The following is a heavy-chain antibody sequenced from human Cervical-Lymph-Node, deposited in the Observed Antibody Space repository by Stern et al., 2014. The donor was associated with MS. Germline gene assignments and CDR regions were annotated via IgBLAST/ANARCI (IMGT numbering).Heavy chain of an antibody. CDR2: LFPVFGTP. CDR3: ALSSETSDRWYSLGYDL. D-gene: IGHD6-13*01. J-gene: IGHJ5*02. CDR1: GGTFSKFP. Sequence: QVQLVQSGAEVTKPGSSVKVSCKASGGTFSKFPSSWVRQAPGQGLEWMGGLFPVFGTPTYAPEFRGRVTITADVSTSTVYMELSSLRSDDTAVYYCALSSETSDRWYSLGYDLWGQGTLVTVSS. V-gene: IGHV1-69*01.